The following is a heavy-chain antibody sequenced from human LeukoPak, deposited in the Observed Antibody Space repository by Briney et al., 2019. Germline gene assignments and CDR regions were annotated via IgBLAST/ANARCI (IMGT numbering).Heavy chain of an antibody. V-gene: IGHV1-2*02. J-gene: IGHJ5*02. CDR3: ARLGWLYGSGSMNWFDP. Sequence: ASVKVSCKASGYTFTGYYMHWVRQAPGQGLEWMGWINPNSGGTNYAQKFQGRVTMTRDTSISTAYMELSRLRSDDTAVYYCARLGWLYGSGSMNWFDPWGQGTLVTVSS. CDR2: INPNSGGT. CDR1: GYTFTGYY. D-gene: IGHD3-10*01.